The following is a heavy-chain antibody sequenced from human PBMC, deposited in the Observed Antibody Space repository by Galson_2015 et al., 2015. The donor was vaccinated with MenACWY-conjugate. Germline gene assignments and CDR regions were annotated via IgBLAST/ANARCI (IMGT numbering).Heavy chain of an antibody. Sequence: SLRLSCAASGFTFSDYAMSWVRRAPGKGLEWVSAISASGGGTYYADSVEGRFAIFRDNSKNTLSLQVNSLRADDTAVYYCAGVLGATGQGRWGQGTLVTVSS. CDR3: AGVLGATGQGR. V-gene: IGHV3-23*01. CDR2: ISASGGGT. CDR1: GFTFSDYA. J-gene: IGHJ4*02. D-gene: IGHD1-26*01.